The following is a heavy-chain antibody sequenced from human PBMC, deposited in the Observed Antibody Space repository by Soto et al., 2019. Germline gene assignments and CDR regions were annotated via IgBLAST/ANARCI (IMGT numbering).Heavy chain of an antibody. CDR3: ARQGRNTKIVILRHYATDF. CDR1: RGSSGSNGDR. Sequence: SETLSLTCSVSRGSSGSNGDRWGWIRQPPGKGLEWIGAILYSGDTYYSESLKSRVTMSVDTAKNQFSLKLNSVTAADTAVYYCARQGRNTKIVILRHYATDFWGQGPAVTSP. D-gene: IGHD3-22*01. V-gene: IGHV4-39*01. CDR2: ILYSGDT. J-gene: IGHJ6*02.